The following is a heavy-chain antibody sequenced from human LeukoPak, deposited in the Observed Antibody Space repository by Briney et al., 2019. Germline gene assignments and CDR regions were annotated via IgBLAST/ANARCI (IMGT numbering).Heavy chain of an antibody. V-gene: IGHV4-34*01. D-gene: IGHD2-2*01. CDR2: INARGDT. CDR3: ARGQVPAARGYNWFDP. Sequence: SETLSLTCAVYGWSFNDYYWNWIRQPPGNGLEWIGEINARGDTNYNPSLKSRVTISVDTSKKQFSLRLTSMIAADTALYYCARGQVPAARGYNWFDPWGQGTLVTVSS. CDR1: GWSFNDYY. J-gene: IGHJ5*02.